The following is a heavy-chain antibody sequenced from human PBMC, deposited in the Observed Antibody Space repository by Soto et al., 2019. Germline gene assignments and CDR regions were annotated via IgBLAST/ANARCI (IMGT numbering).Heavy chain of an antibody. Sequence: GGSLRLSCAASGFTFSSYAMSWVRQAPGKGLEWVSAISGSGGSTYYANSAKGRFTISRDNSKNTLYLAMNGLRAEDTAVYYCAKVHQEYYDFWYGEFDYWGQGTLVTVSS. CDR2: ISGSGGST. D-gene: IGHD3-3*01. J-gene: IGHJ4*02. CDR1: GFTFSSYA. V-gene: IGHV3-23*01. CDR3: AKVHQEYYDFWYGEFDY.